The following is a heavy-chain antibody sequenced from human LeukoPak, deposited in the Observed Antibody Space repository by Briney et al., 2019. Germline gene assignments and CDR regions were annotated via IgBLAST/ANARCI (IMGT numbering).Heavy chain of an antibody. D-gene: IGHD5-24*01. Sequence: ASVKVSCKASGYTFTGYYMHWVRQAPGQGLEWMGWISPNSGTTNYAQKFQGRVTMTRDTSISTAYMELSRLTSDDTAVYYCAREEMATTSFDYWGQGTLVTVSS. CDR1: GYTFTGYY. J-gene: IGHJ4*02. V-gene: IGHV1-2*02. CDR2: ISPNSGTT. CDR3: AREEMATTSFDY.